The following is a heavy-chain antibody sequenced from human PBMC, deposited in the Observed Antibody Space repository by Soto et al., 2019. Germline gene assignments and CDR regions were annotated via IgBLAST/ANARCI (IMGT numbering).Heavy chain of an antibody. CDR3: ARAISGYVT. V-gene: IGHV1-3*04. CDR1: GITFSTYA. CDR2: INTGNGNT. Sequence: QVQLVQSGAEVKKPGASVKVSCKASGITFSTYAIHWVRQAPGQSLEWMGWINTGNGNTRYSQNFQGRVTLTSDTPASTAYMDLSSLRSEDTSIYYCARAISGYVTWGQGTLVTVSS. D-gene: IGHD5-12*01. J-gene: IGHJ5*02.